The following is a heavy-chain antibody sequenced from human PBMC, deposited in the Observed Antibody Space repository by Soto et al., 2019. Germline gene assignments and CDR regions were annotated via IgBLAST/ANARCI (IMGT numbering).Heavy chain of an antibody. CDR3: AKGMVRGVISSLVYY. D-gene: IGHD3-10*01. J-gene: IGHJ4*02. CDR2: ISGSGGST. V-gene: IGHV3-23*01. Sequence: PGGSLRLSCAASGFTFSSYAMSWVRQAPGKGLEWVSAISGSGGSTYYADSVKGRFTISRDNSKNTLYLQMNSLRAEDTAVYYCAKGMVRGVISSLVYYWGQGTLVTVSS. CDR1: GFTFSSYA.